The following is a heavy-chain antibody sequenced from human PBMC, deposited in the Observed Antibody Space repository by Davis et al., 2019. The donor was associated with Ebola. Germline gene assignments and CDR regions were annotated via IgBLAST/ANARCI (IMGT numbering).Heavy chain of an antibody. CDR3: SRHGAYYYDSSGYYN. Sequence: GESLKISCKGSGYSFTSYWISWVRQMPGKGLEWMGRIDPSDSYTNYSPSFQGHVTISADKSISTAYLQWSSLKASDTAMYYCSRHGAYYYDSSGYYNWGQGTLVTVSS. D-gene: IGHD3-22*01. V-gene: IGHV5-10-1*01. CDR1: GYSFTSYW. CDR2: IDPSDSYT. J-gene: IGHJ4*02.